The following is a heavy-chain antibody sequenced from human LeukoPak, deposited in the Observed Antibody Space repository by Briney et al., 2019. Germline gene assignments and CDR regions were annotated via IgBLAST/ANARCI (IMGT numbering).Heavy chain of an antibody. V-gene: IGHV3-23*01. J-gene: IGHJ4*02. D-gene: IGHD3-22*01. Sequence: GGSLRLSCAASGFTFSSYAMSWVRQAPGKGLEWASAISGSGGSTYYADSVKGRFTISRDNSKNTIYLQMNSLRAEDTAVYYCAKRSSTSSGYFDLWGRGTLVTVSS. CDR1: GFTFSSYA. CDR2: ISGSGGST. CDR3: AKRSSTSSGYFDL.